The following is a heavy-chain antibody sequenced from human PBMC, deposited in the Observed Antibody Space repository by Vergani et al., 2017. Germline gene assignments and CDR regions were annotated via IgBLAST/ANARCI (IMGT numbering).Heavy chain of an antibody. D-gene: IGHD2-2*01. Sequence: EVQLVQSGAEVKKPGESLRISCKGSGYSFTSYWISWVRQMPGKGLEWMGRIDPSDSYTNYSPSFQGHVTISADKSISTAYLQWSSLKASDTAMYYCARRIGYCSSTSCRRGFDPGGQGTLVTVSS. V-gene: IGHV5-10-1*01. CDR1: GYSFTSYW. CDR2: IDPSDSYT. J-gene: IGHJ5*02. CDR3: ARRIGYCSSTSCRRGFDP.